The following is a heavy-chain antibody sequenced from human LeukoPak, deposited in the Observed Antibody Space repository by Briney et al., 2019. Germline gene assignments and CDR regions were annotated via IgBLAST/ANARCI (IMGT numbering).Heavy chain of an antibody. Sequence: GESLTLSCRGSGYIFNSYWIGWVRQTPGKGLEGRGIMYPGEYNTRSSPSFQGQLTISADKSITTAYLQWSSLKASDTAMYYCARRTWSRGYCSSTSCPGNFDYWGQGTLVTVSS. CDR3: ARRTWSRGYCSSTSCPGNFDY. D-gene: IGHD2-2*01. CDR2: MYPGEYNT. V-gene: IGHV5-51*01. CDR1: GYIFNSYW. J-gene: IGHJ4*02.